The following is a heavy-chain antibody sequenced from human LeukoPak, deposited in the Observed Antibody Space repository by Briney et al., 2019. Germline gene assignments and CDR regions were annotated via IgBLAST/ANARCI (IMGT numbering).Heavy chain of an antibody. CDR3: ARHRSGSSWFAP. D-gene: IGHD6-19*01. J-gene: IGHJ5*02. V-gene: IGHV4-39*01. CDR1: GGSISSSSYY. CDR2: IYYSGST. Sequence: SETLSLTCTVSGGSISSSSYYWGWIRQPPGKGLEWIGSIYYSGSTNYNPSLKSRVTISVDTSKSQFSLRLSSVTAADTAVYYCARHRSGSSWFAPWGQGTLVTVSS.